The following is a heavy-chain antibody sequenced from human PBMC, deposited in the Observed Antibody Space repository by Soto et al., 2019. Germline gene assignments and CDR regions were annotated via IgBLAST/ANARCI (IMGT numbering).Heavy chain of an antibody. CDR2: ISDNGGTT. J-gene: IGHJ3*02. CDR3: AKGRGTGATRLGAFDI. D-gene: IGHD1-1*01. Sequence: EVQLLESGGGLVQPGGSLRLSCAASGFTFRTYAMTWVRQAPGKGLEWVSGISDNGGTTYYAYSVKGRFTISRDNSRSALYLQMNSLRAEDTALYYCAKGRGTGATRLGAFDIWGQGTMVTVSS. CDR1: GFTFRTYA. V-gene: IGHV3-23*01.